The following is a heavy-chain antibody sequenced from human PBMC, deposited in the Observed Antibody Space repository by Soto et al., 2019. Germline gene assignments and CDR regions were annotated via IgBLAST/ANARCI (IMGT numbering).Heavy chain of an antibody. D-gene: IGHD3-9*01. CDR2: ISSNGGST. CDR3: VKALRYFDWLPDFDY. Sequence: GGSLRLSCSASGFTFSSYAMHWVRQAPGKGLEYVSAISSNGGSTYYADSVKGRFTISRDNSKNTLYLQMSSLRAEDTAVYYCVKALRYFDWLPDFDYWGQGTLVTVS. J-gene: IGHJ4*02. CDR1: GFTFSSYA. V-gene: IGHV3-64D*06.